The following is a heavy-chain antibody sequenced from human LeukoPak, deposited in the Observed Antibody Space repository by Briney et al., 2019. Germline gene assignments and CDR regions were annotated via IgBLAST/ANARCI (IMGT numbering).Heavy chain of an antibody. V-gene: IGHV4-59*01. J-gene: IGHJ1*01. D-gene: IGHD6-19*01. Sequence: PSETLSLTCTVSGGSMSSYYWSWIRQPRGKGLEWIGYIYYTGSTNYNPSLKNRVTISVDTSKNQFSLKLSSVTVADTAVYYCARGREWLEEYFQHWGQGTLVTVSS. CDR1: GGSMSSYY. CDR3: ARGREWLEEYFQH. CDR2: IYYTGST.